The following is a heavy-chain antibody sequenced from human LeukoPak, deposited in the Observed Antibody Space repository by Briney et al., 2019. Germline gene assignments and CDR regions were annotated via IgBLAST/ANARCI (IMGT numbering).Heavy chain of an antibody. CDR3: ARGVLAYSNYIHNWFDP. Sequence: SETLSLTCAVYGGSFSSYYLSWIRQSPGKGLEWIGEINQSGSTNYNPSLKNRVTISVDTSKNQFSLKLSSVTAADTAVYYCARGVLAYSNYIHNWFDPWGQGTLVTVSS. D-gene: IGHD4-11*01. CDR1: GGSFSSYY. CDR2: INQSGST. V-gene: IGHV4-34*01. J-gene: IGHJ5*02.